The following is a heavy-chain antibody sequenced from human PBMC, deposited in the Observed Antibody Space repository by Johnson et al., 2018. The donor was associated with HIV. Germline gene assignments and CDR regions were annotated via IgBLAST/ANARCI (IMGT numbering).Heavy chain of an antibody. Sequence: VQLVESGGGLVQPGGSLRLSCAASGFTFSNYWMSWVRQAPGKGLEWVANIKEDGSEKNYVDSVKGRFTIFRDNAKNSLYLQMNSLSAEDTAVYYCARDTHDYPTADAFDIWGPGTVVTVSS. CDR2: IKEDGSEK. J-gene: IGHJ3*02. V-gene: IGHV3-7*05. CDR3: ARDTHDYPTADAFDI. D-gene: IGHD4-11*01. CDR1: GFTFSNYW.